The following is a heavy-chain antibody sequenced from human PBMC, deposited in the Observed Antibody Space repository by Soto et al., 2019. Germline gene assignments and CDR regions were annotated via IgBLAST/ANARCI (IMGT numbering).Heavy chain of an antibody. Sequence: QVQLLQSGAEVKKPGASVKVSCKASGYRFTTYGITWVRLAPGQGLEWLGGISTYNGNTDYAQYLQDRDTKTTETSTSTASMEVTSLTSDDTAVYYFARGLGTNGLDVWGQGTTVTVSS. CDR2: ISTYNGNT. D-gene: IGHD7-27*01. V-gene: IGHV1-18*04. J-gene: IGHJ6*02. CDR3: ARGLGTNGLDV. CDR1: GYRFTTYG.